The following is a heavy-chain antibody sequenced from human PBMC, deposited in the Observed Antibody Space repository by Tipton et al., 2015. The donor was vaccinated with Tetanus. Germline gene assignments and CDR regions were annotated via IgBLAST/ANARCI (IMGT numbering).Heavy chain of an antibody. Sequence: SLRLSCPASGFIFSSYSMNWFRQAPGKGLEWVSTMSSSGSYLYYADSVKGRFTVSRDNSKNTLSLQLNSLRADDTAIYYCAKEALGVLNLWGKGTTVIVSS. J-gene: IGHJ6*04. CDR1: GFIFSSYS. CDR3: AKEALGVLNL. CDR2: MSSSGSYL. V-gene: IGHV3-21*04. D-gene: IGHD1-14*01.